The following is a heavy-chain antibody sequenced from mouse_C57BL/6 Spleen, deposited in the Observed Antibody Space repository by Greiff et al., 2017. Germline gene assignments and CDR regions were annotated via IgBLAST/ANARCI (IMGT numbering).Heavy chain of an antibody. V-gene: IGHV1-64*01. Sequence: VQLQQPGAELVKPGASVKLSCKASGYTFTSYWMHWVQQTPGQGLEWIGMIHPNSGSTNYNEKFKSKATLTVDKSSNTAYMQLSSLTSEDSAVYYCGSRDLRREAMDYWGQGTSVTVSS. CDR2: IHPNSGST. J-gene: IGHJ4*01. CDR3: GSRDLRREAMDY. D-gene: IGHD2-12*01. CDR1: GYTFTSYW.